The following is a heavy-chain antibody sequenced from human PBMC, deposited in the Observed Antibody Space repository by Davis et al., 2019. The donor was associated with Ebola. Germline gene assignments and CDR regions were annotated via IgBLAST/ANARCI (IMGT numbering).Heavy chain of an antibody. CDR3: ARDRDHALDI. CDR2: ISAHTGDT. CDR1: GYTFTSYS. J-gene: IGHJ3*02. V-gene: IGHV1-18*04. Sequence: ASVKVSCKAFGYTFTSYSISWVRQAPGQGLEWMGWISAHTGDTNYAQKLQGRVTMTTETSTSTAYMELRSLRSDDTAMYYCARDRDHALDIWGQGTMVTVPS.